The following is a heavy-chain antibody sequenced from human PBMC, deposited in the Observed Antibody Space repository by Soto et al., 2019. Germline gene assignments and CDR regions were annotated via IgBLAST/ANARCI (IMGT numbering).Heavy chain of an antibody. CDR1: GLTVSHNY. CDR2: LYTEGTT. J-gene: IGHJ6*02. V-gene: IGHV3-53*01. D-gene: IGHD3-16*01. Sequence: SLRLSCVASGLTVSHNYMAWVRQAPEMGLEWVSILYTEGTTYYADSVKGRFTISRDSSKNTLFLQMDSLRAEDTAVYYCVRPRPSGENYGMDVWGQGTTVTVSS. CDR3: VRPRPSGENYGMDV.